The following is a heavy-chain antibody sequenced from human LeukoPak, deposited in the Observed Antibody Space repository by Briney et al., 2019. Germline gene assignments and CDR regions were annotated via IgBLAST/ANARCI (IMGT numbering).Heavy chain of an antibody. J-gene: IGHJ5*02. V-gene: IGHV4-4*07. CDR3: ARGGSSYAHNWFDP. D-gene: IGHD5-18*01. CDR2: IYTSGST. Sequence: PSETLSLTCTVSRGSISSYYWSWIRQPAGKGLEWIGRIYTSGSTNYNPSLKSRVTMSVDTSKNQFSLKLSSVTAADTAVYYCARGGSSYAHNWFDPWGQGTLVTVSS. CDR1: RGSISSYY.